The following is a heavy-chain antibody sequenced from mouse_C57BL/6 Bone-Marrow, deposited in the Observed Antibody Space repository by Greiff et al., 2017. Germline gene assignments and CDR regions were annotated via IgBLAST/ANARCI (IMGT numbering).Heavy chain of an antibody. D-gene: IGHD1-1*01. J-gene: IGHJ4*01. V-gene: IGHV1-59*01. CDR2: IDPADSYT. Sequence: QVQLQQPGAELVRPGTSVKLSCKASGYTFTRYWMHWVKQRPGQGLEWIGVIDPADSYTKYNPKFKGKAKLTVDTSSSTAYLQLSSLTCEDSAVYDGARSDYYGRIPYAMDYWGQGTSVTVSS. CDR1: GYTFTRYW. CDR3: ARSDYYGRIPYAMDY.